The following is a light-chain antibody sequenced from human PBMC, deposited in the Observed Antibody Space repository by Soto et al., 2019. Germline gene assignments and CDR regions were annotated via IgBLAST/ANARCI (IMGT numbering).Light chain of an antibody. CDR2: ETT. Sequence: QAVVTQEPSLTVSPGGTVTLTCGSSTGAVTSGHYPYWFQQKPGQAPKTLIYETTNKHSWSPARFSGSLLGGKAALTLSGAQPEDEADYYCLIVYSGIVVLGGGTKLTV. V-gene: IGLV7-46*01. CDR1: TGAVTSGHY. CDR3: LIVYSGIVV. J-gene: IGLJ2*01.